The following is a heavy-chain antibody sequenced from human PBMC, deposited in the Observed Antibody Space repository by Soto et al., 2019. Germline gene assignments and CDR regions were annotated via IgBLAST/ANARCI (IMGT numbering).Heavy chain of an antibody. D-gene: IGHD3-16*01. CDR2: ISYDGSNK. CDR3: ARGWGYDAFDI. V-gene: IGHV3-30-3*01. Sequence: QVQLVESGGGVVQPGGSLRLSCAASGFTFSIYAMHWVRQAPGKGLEWVAVISYDGSNKYYADSVKGRFTISRDNSKNTLYLQMNSLRAEDTAVYYCARGWGYDAFDIWGQGTMVPVSS. J-gene: IGHJ3*02. CDR1: GFTFSIYA.